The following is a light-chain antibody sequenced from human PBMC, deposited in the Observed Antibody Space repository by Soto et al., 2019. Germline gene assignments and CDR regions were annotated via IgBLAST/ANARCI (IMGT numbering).Light chain of an antibody. Sequence: QPVLTQSPSASASLGASVKFTCTLSSRHSSYAIAWHQQQPEKGPRYLMKVNGDGSHTKGDGIADRFSGSSSGAERYLTISSLQTEDEGDYYCQTWGTGSVVFGGGTKLTVL. CDR2: VNGDGSH. J-gene: IGLJ2*01. CDR3: QTWGTGSVV. V-gene: IGLV4-69*01. CDR1: SRHSSYA.